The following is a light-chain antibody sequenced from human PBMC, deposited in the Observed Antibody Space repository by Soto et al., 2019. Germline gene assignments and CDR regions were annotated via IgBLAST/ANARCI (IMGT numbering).Light chain of an antibody. CDR3: SSYTTTSTLRV. CDR2: EVR. Sequence: QSALTQPASVSESPGQSITISCTGTSSDVGGHNYVSWYQQHPGKAPKLLIYEVRVRPSGVSIRFSGSKSANTASLTISGLQAEDEADYYCSSYTTTSTLRVFGGGTKLTVL. CDR1: SSDVGGHNY. J-gene: IGLJ3*02. V-gene: IGLV2-14*01.